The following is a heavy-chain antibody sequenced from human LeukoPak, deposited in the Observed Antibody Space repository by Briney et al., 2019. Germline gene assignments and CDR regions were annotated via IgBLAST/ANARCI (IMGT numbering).Heavy chain of an antibody. D-gene: IGHD3-16*01. Sequence: GGSLRLSCAASGFTFSNAWMSWVRQAPGKGLEWVGRIKTKTDGGTIDYAAPVKARFTISREDSKNTLYLQMNSLRVEDTAVYYCAKSGQAYHLNQLDYWGQGTLVTVSS. CDR2: IKTKTDGGTI. CDR3: AKSGQAYHLNQLDY. J-gene: IGHJ4*02. CDR1: GFTFSNAW. V-gene: IGHV3-15*01.